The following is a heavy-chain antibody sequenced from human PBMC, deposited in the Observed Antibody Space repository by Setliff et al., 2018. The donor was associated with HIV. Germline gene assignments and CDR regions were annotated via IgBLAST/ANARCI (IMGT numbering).Heavy chain of an antibody. CDR3: AREGITGTTLHPY. CDR1: GFTFTNAW. V-gene: IGHV3-15*01. J-gene: IGHJ4*02. Sequence: GGSLRLSCAASGFTFTNAWMSWVRQAPGKGLEWVGRIKSKTDGETEDYAAPVKGRFTISRDNAKNSLYLQMNTLRAEDTAVYYCAREGITGTTLHPYWGQGTLVTVSS. D-gene: IGHD1-7*01. CDR2: IKSKTDGETE.